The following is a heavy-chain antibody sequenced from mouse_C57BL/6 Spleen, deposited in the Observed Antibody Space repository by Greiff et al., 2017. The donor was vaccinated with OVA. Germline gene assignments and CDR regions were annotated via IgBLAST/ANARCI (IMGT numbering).Heavy chain of an antibody. CDR3: AREAYGSSPYYFDY. CDR1: GYAFSSYW. CDR2: IYPGDGDT. Sequence: VKLMESGAELVKPGASVKISCKASGYAFSSYWMNWVKQRPGKGLEWIGQIYPGDGDTNYNGKFKGKATLTADKSSSTAYMQLSSLTSEDSAVYFCAREAYGSSPYYFDYWGQGTTLTVSS. D-gene: IGHD1-1*01. V-gene: IGHV1-80*01. J-gene: IGHJ2*01.